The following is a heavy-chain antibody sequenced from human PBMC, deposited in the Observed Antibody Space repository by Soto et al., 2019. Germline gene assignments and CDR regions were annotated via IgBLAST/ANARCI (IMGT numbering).Heavy chain of an antibody. Sequence: SETLSLTCTVSGGSISSYYWSWIRPPPGKGLEWIGYIYYSGSTNYNPSLKSRVTISVDTSKNQFSLKLSSVTAADTAVYYCARVAARAYYYYYMDVWGKGTTVTVSS. CDR1: GGSISSYY. CDR3: ARVAARAYYYYYMDV. J-gene: IGHJ6*03. D-gene: IGHD6-6*01. V-gene: IGHV4-59*01. CDR2: IYYSGST.